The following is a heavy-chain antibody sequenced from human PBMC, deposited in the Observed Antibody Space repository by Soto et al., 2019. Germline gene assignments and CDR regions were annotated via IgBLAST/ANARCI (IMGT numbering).Heavy chain of an antibody. J-gene: IGHJ6*02. CDR3: ATVSRTVSYYYYGMDV. CDR2: VYYSGST. CDR1: GGSISSEDYY. V-gene: IGHV4-30-4*01. Sequence: SETLSLTCTFSGGSISSEDYYWCWIRQPPGKGLEWIGYVYYSGSTYYNPSLKSRVSISVDTSKNQFSLKLSSVTAADTAVYYCATVSRTVSYYYYGMDVWGQGTTVTVSS. D-gene: IGHD3-16*01.